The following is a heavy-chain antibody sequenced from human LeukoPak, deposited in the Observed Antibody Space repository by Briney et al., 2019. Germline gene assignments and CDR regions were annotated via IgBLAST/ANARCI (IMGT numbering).Heavy chain of an antibody. CDR3: ARDSVVTGNDY. CDR1: GYTFTSYY. CDR2: INAGNGNT. V-gene: IGHV1-3*01. D-gene: IGHD2-21*02. Sequence: GASVKVSCKASGYTFTSYYMHWVRQAPGQGLEWMGWINAGNGNTKYSQKFQGRVTITRDTSASTAYMELSSLRSEDTAVYYCARDSVVTGNDYWGQGTLVTVSS. J-gene: IGHJ4*02.